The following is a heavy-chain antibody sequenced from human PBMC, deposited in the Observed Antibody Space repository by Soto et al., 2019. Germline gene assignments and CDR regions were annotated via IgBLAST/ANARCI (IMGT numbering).Heavy chain of an antibody. CDR1: GFTFSSYA. CDR3: AKHSVNGEVDY. Sequence: EVQLLESGGGLVQPGGSLRLSCAASGFTFSSYAMSWVRQAPGKGLEWVSIISGSGGSTFYADSVKGRFTISRDNSKNTLYLQMNSLTAEDTAVYYCAKHSVNGEVDYWGQGTLVTVSS. J-gene: IGHJ4*02. D-gene: IGHD3-10*01. V-gene: IGHV3-23*01. CDR2: ISGSGGST.